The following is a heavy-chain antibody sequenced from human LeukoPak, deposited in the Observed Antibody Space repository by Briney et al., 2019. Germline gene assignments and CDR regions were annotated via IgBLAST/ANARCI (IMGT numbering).Heavy chain of an antibody. J-gene: IGHJ4*02. CDR1: GGSISSCDYY. Sequence: PSQTLSLTCTVSGGSISSCDYYWSWIRHPPGKVLDWIGYIYYSGSTYYNPSLKSRVTISADTTKNQFSLKLSSVPAADTAVYYCARTAIRERKYCSSTSCYTGRYYFDYWGQGTLVTVSS. CDR2: IYYSGST. D-gene: IGHD2-2*02. CDR3: ARTAIRERKYCSSTSCYTGRYYFDY. V-gene: IGHV4-30-4*08.